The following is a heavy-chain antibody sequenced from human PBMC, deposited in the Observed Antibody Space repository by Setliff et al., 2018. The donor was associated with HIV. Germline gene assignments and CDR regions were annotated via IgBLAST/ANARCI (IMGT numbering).Heavy chain of an antibody. CDR3: ARESRDIVATSPLDY. V-gene: IGHV1-69*13. CDR1: GGTFSSYA. J-gene: IGHJ4*02. Sequence: GASVKVSCKASGGTFSSYAISWVRQAPGQGLEWMGGIIPIFGPTNYAQKFQGRVTITADESTTTAYMELSSLRSEDTAVYYCARESRDIVATSPLDYWGQGTLVTVSS. D-gene: IGHD5-12*01. CDR2: IIPIFGPT.